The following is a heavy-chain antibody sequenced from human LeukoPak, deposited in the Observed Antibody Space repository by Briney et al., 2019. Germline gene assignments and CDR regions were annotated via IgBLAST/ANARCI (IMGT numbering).Heavy chain of an antibody. Sequence: PSETLSLTCAVYGGSFSGYYWSWIRQPPGKGLEWIGEINHSGSTNYNPSLKSRVTISVDTSKNQFSLKLSSVTAADTAVYYCARGRPLYYYESRGLFDYWGQGTLVTVSS. CDR2: INHSGST. CDR3: ARGRPLYYYESRGLFDY. J-gene: IGHJ4*02. CDR1: GGSFSGYY. D-gene: IGHD3-22*01. V-gene: IGHV4-34*01.